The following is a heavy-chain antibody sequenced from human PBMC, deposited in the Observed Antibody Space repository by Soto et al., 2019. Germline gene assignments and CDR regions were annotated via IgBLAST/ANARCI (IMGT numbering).Heavy chain of an antibody. CDR1: GGSFSGYY. CDR2: INHSGST. D-gene: IGHD2-21*02. J-gene: IGHJ2*01. V-gene: IGHV4-34*01. CDR3: ARVGEDRVVTGNWYFDL. Sequence: PSETLSLTCAVYGGSFSGYYWSWIRQPPGKGLEWIGEINHSGSTNYNPSLKSRVTISIDTSKNQFSLKLTSVTAADTAVYYCARVGEDRVVTGNWYFDLWGRGSLVTVSS.